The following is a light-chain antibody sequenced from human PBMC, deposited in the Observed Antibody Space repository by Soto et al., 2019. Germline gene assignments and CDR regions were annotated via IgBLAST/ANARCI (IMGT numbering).Light chain of an antibody. J-gene: IGLJ2*01. CDR3: SSYAGSSTSV. CDR1: SSDVGTYNL. V-gene: IGLV2-23*01. Sequence: QSALTQPASVSGSPGQSITISCTGTSSDVGTYNLVSWYQQHPGKAPKLMIYEGSKRPSGVSNRFSGSKSGNTASLTISGLQAEDEADYYCSSYAGSSTSVFGGGTKLTVL. CDR2: EGS.